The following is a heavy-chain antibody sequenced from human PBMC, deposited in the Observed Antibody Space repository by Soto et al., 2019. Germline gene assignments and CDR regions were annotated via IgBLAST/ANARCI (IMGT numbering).Heavy chain of an antibody. J-gene: IGHJ4*02. Sequence: QVQLVQSGAEVKKPGSSVKVSCKASGGAFTNDIITWVRQAPGQGLEWMGRIIPLLDITNYAQKFQVRVTITADKTTSTAYMTLNSLMSEDTAVYYCARDSPTWSTFSGYYAIDYWGQGTLVTVSS. CDR3: ARDSPTWSTFSGYYAIDY. CDR2: IIPLLDIT. D-gene: IGHD5-12*01. V-gene: IGHV1-69*08. CDR1: GGAFTNDI.